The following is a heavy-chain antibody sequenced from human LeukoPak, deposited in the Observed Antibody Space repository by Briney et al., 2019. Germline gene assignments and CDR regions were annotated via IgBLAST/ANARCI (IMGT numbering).Heavy chain of an antibody. Sequence: SETLSLTCTVSGGSISSYYWSWIRQPAGKGLEWIGRIYTSGSTNYNPSLKSRVTMSVDTSKNQFSLKLSSVTAADTAVYYCAKGQRAVAGLRSDYWGQGTLVTVSS. CDR2: IYTSGST. D-gene: IGHD6-19*01. J-gene: IGHJ4*02. CDR1: GGSISSYY. CDR3: AKGQRAVAGLRSDY. V-gene: IGHV4-4*07.